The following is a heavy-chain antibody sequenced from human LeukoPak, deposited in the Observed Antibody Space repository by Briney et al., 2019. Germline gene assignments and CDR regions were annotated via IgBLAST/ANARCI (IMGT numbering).Heavy chain of an antibody. V-gene: IGHV1-2*02. CDR2: INPNSGGT. Sequence: ASVKVSCKASGYTFTGYYMHWVRQAPGQGLEWMGWINPNSGGTNYAQKFQGRVTMTRDTSISTAYMELSRLRSDDTAVYYCAGQYCRGGSCYPGYYYYYGMDVWGQGTTVTVSS. CDR3: AGQYCRGGSCYPGYYYYYGMDV. J-gene: IGHJ6*02. CDR1: GYTFTGYY. D-gene: IGHD2-15*01.